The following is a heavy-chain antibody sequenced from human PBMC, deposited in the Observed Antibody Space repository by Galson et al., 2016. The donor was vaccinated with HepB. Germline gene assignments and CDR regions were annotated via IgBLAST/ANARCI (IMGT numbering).Heavy chain of an antibody. D-gene: IGHD4-17*01. CDR1: GDSIRSHY. CDR3: AREGYGDYTSSFED. CDR2: IFYSGSS. V-gene: IGHV4-59*11. J-gene: IGHJ4*01. Sequence: SETLSLTCSVSGDSIRSHYWSWIRQSPGKGLEWIGYIFYSGSSKYSPSLRSRVFISIDASKTQFSLKLSSVTAADTAVYYCAREGYGDYTSSFEDWGQGILVTVSS.